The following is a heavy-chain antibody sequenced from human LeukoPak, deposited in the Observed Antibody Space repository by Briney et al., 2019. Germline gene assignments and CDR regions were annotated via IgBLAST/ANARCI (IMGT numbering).Heavy chain of an antibody. Sequence: SETLSLTCTVSGGSISSYYWSWIRQPPGKGLEWIGYIYYSGSTNYNPSLKSRATISVDTSKNQFSLKLSSVTAADTAVYYCARGATISWKPSTREYYFGYWGQGTLVTVSS. CDR2: IYYSGST. D-gene: IGHD1-26*01. V-gene: IGHV4-59*01. CDR3: ARGATISWKPSTREYYFGY. J-gene: IGHJ4*02. CDR1: GGSISSYY.